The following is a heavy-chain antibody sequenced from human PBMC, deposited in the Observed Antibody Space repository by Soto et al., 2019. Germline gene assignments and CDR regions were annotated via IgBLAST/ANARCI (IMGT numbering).Heavy chain of an antibody. J-gene: IGHJ5*02. CDR1: GFSFANYA. CDR3: AKNLGDYSSGSFRWLDP. D-gene: IGHD5-18*01. CDR2: IGGSGGNT. Sequence: EVQLLESGGGLVQPWGYLRLSCSASGFSFANYARTWVRQAPVKGLDWVSSIGGSGGNTYYADSIKGRFSISRDNSQNMLDLQMNSLIAEDTAVYYCAKNLGDYSSGSFRWLDPCGQGTMVTVSS. V-gene: IGHV3-23*01.